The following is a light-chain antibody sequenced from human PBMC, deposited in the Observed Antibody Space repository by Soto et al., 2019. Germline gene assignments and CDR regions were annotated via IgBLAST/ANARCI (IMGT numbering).Light chain of an antibody. J-gene: IGKJ4*01. V-gene: IGKV3-20*01. CDR2: GAS. CDR3: QQYGSSHGT. CDR1: QSVSSSY. Sequence: EIVLTQSPGTLSLSPGERATLSCRASQSVSSSYLAWYQQKPGQAPRLLIYGASSRATGSPDTFSGSGSGTDFTLTISRLEPEDFAVYYCQQYGSSHGTFGGGTKVEIK.